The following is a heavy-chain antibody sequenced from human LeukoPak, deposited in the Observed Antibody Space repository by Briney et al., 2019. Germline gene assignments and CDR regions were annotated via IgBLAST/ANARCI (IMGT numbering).Heavy chain of an antibody. J-gene: IGHJ4*02. V-gene: IGHV3-7*01. D-gene: IGHD1-14*01. CDR3: ARDVAYNAFDY. CDR2: INPDGSAK. Sequence: PGGSLRLSCAASGFTFSTSWMTWVRQAPGKGLEWVANINPDGSAKNYVGFVQGRFTISGDNAKNSVYLQMSSLRAEDTAVYFCARDVAYNAFDYWGQGTLVTVSS. CDR1: GFTFSTSW.